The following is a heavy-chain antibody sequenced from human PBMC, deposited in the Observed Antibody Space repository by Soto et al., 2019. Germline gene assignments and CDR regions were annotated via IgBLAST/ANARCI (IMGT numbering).Heavy chain of an antibody. J-gene: IGHJ6*02. Sequence: QVPLQQSGPGLVKPSQTLSLTCDISGDSVSSNRGAWTWIRQSPSRGLEWLGRTYYRSKWYNEYGLSVKSRITINADTCKNQFSLQLNSVTPEDAAVYYCARWDHDYGYLDVWGLGTTVTVSS. V-gene: IGHV6-1*01. CDR2: TYYRSKWYN. CDR3: ARWDHDYGYLDV. D-gene: IGHD4-17*01. CDR1: GDSVSSNRGA.